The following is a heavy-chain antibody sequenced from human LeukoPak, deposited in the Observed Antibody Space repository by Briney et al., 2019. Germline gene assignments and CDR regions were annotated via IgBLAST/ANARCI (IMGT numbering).Heavy chain of an antibody. J-gene: IGHJ4*02. Sequence: GGSLRLSCAASGFTFSSYDMRWVRQATGKGLEWVSAIGTAGDTYYPGSVKGRFTISRENAKNSLYLQMNSLRAGDTAVYYCARRGQQLALDYWGQGTLVTVSS. V-gene: IGHV3-13*01. CDR1: GFTFSSYD. CDR3: ARRGQQLALDY. CDR2: IGTAGDT. D-gene: IGHD6-13*01.